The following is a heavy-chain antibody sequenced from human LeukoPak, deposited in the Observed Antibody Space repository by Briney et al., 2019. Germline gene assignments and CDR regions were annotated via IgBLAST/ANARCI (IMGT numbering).Heavy chain of an antibody. CDR2: INPNSGGT. CDR3: ARDLGHIWFGGAGSLHFDY. Sequence: GASVKVSCMASGYTFTGYYMHWVRQAPGQGLEWMGWINPNSGGTNYAQKFQDRVTMTRDTSISTAYMELRSLRSDDTAVYYCARDLGHIWFGGAGSLHFDYWGQGTLVTVSS. CDR1: GYTFTGYY. V-gene: IGHV1-2*02. D-gene: IGHD3-10*01. J-gene: IGHJ4*02.